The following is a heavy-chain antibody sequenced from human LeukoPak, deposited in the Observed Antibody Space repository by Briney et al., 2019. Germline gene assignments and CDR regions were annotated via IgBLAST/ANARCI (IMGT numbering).Heavy chain of an antibody. CDR1: GGSISSGGYY. D-gene: IGHD6-13*01. CDR3: ARGIAAAGPRYYFDY. Sequence: PSQTLSLTCTVSGGSISSGGYYWSWIRQHPGKGLEWIGYIYYSGSTYYNPSLKSRVTISVDTSKNQFSLKLSSVTAADTAVYYCARGIAAAGPRYYFDYWGKGTLVTVSS. V-gene: IGHV4-31*03. CDR2: IYYSGST. J-gene: IGHJ4*02.